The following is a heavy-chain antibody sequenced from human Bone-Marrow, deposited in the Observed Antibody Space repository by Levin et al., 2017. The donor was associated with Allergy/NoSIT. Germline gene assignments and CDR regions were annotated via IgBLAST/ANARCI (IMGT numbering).Heavy chain of an antibody. V-gene: IGHV3-7*01. D-gene: IGHD6-25*01. Sequence: GESLKISCAASGFTFSSYWMSWVRQAPGKGLEWVANIKQDGSEKYYVDSVKGRFTISRDNAKNSLYLQMNSLRAEDTAVYYCAREFPRRLHAFDIWGQGTMVTVSS. CDR1: GFTFSSYW. CDR2: IKQDGSEK. CDR3: AREFPRRLHAFDI. J-gene: IGHJ3*02.